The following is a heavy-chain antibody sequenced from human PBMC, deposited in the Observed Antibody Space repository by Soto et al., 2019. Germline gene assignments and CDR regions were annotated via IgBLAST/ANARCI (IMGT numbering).Heavy chain of an antibody. V-gene: IGHV1-69*13. CDR1: GGTFSSYA. J-gene: IGHJ3*02. CDR2: IIPIFGTA. Sequence: ASVKVSCKASGGTFSSYAISWVRQAPGQGLEWMGGIIPIFGTANYAQKFQGRVTITADESTSTAYMELSSLRSEDTAVYYCARVGLAYCGGDCYPGAFDIWGRGKMALVS. CDR3: ARVGLAYCGGDCYPGAFDI. D-gene: IGHD2-21*02.